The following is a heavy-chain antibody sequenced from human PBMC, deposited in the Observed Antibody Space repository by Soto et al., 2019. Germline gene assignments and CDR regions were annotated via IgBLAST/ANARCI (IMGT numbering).Heavy chain of an antibody. V-gene: IGHV4-30-4*08. D-gene: IGHD4-17*01. CDR1: GGSISNDDYY. J-gene: IGHJ6*02. CDR2: IYYNGNT. CDR3: ARATTVTSSFFYYGLDV. Sequence: SETLSLTCTVSGGSISNDDYYWSWIRQPPGKGLEWIGHIYYNGNTYYNPSLKSRLTMSLDTSQNQFSLHLTSVIAADSASYFCARATTVTSSFFYYGLDVWGQGTTVTVSS.